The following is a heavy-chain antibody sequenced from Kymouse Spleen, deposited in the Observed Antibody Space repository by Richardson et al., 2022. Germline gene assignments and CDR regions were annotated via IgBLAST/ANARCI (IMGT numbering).Heavy chain of an antibody. CDR3: DHYGSGSYLGYYYYGMDV. CDR1: GGSISSSSYY. J-gene: IGHJ6*02. V-gene: IGHV4-39*01. CDR2: IYYSGST. D-gene: IGHD3-10*01. Sequence: QLQLQESGPGLVKPSETLSLTCTVSGGSISSSSYYWGWIRQPPGKGLEWIGSIYYSGSTYYNPSLKSRVTISVDTSKNQFSLKLSSVTAADTAVYYCDHYGSGSYLGYYYYGMDVWGQGTTVTVSS.